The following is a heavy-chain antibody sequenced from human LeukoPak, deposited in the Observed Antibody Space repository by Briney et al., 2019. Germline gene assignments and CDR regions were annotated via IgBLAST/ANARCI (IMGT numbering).Heavy chain of an antibody. J-gene: IGHJ3*02. CDR1: GYSISSGYY. V-gene: IGHV4-38-2*02. CDR3: ARDQGGSSDEWGAFDI. D-gene: IGHD1-26*01. Sequence: PSETLSLTCTVSGYSISSGYYWGWIRQPPGKGLEWSGSFFHSGNTYYNPSLKSRVTISVDTSKNQFSLKVTSVTAADTAVYYCARDQGGSSDEWGAFDIWGQGTMVTVSS. CDR2: FFHSGNT.